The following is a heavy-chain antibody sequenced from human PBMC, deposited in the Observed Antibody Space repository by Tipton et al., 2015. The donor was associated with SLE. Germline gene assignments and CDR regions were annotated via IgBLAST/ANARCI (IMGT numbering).Heavy chain of an antibody. CDR3: ANMETALGY. J-gene: IGHJ4*02. Sequence: SLRLSCAASGFTFSNAWMSWVRQAPGKGLEWVGRIKSKTDGGTTDYAAPVKGRFTISRDNSKNTLYLQMNSLRAEDTAVYYCANMETALGYWGQGTLVTVSS. CDR2: IKSKTDGGTT. D-gene: IGHD1-1*01. V-gene: IGHV3-15*01. CDR1: GFTFSNAW.